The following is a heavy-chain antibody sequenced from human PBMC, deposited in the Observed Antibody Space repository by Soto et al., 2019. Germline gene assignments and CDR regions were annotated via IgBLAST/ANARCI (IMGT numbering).Heavy chain of an antibody. CDR1: GFTVSSNY. Sequence: GGSLRLSCAASGFTVSSNYMSWVRQAPGKGLEWVSVIYSGGSTYYADSVKGRFTISRDNSKNTLHLQMNTLRAEDTAVYYCARGDLEWPYGMDVWGQGTTVTVSS. D-gene: IGHD3-3*01. CDR3: ARGDLEWPYGMDV. V-gene: IGHV3-53*01. J-gene: IGHJ6*02. CDR2: IYSGGST.